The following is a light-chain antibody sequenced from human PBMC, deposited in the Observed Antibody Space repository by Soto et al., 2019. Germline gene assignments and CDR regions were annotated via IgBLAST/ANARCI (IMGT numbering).Light chain of an antibody. CDR1: SSDVGGYKY. CDR3: CSYTGSDTYV. CDR2: HVS. J-gene: IGLJ1*01. V-gene: IGLV2-11*01. Sequence: QSVLTQPRSVSVSPGQSVTISCTGTSSDVGGYKYVSWYQQYPGKAPKLMIYHVSKRPSGVPDRFSGSKSGNTASLTISGLQGEDEADYYCCSYTGSDTYVFGTGTKVTVL.